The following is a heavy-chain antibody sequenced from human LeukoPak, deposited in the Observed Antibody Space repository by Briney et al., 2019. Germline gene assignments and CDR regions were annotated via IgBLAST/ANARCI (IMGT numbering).Heavy chain of an antibody. V-gene: IGHV4-4*07. J-gene: IGHJ4*02. D-gene: IGHD3-10*01. CDR2: IYTSGST. CDR1: GGSISSYY. Sequence: SETLSLTCTVSGGSISSYYWSWIRQPAGKGLEWIGRIYTSGSTNYNPSLKSRVTMSVDTSKNRFSLKLSSVTAADTAVYYCARHVARRVVRGVIPYWGQGTLVTVSS. CDR3: ARHVARRVVRGVIPY.